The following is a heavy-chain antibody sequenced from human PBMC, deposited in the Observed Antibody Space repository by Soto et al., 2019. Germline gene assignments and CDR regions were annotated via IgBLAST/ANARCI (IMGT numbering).Heavy chain of an antibody. D-gene: IGHD6-13*01. J-gene: IGHJ3*02. CDR2: ISAYNGNT. CDR1: GYTFTSYG. CDR3: ARAGRVAAAGDAFDI. Sequence: ASVKVSCKSSGYTFTSYGISWVRQAPGKGLEWMGWISAYNGNTNYAQKLQGRVTMTTDTSTSTAYMELRSLRSDDTAVYYCARAGRVAAAGDAFDIWGQGTMVTVSS. V-gene: IGHV1-18*01.